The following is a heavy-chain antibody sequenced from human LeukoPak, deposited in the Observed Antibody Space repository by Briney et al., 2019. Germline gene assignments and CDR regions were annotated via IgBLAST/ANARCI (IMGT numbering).Heavy chain of an antibody. Sequence: PSETLSLTCDVYGGSFSGYYWTWIRQPPGKGLEWIGEISHSGSTNYNPSLKSRVTISIDTSEKQFSLKLSSVTAADTAMYYCARGWRGYSYDSWGQGTLVTVSS. D-gene: IGHD5-12*01. CDR2: ISHSGST. V-gene: IGHV4-34*01. J-gene: IGHJ4*02. CDR3: ARGWRGYSYDS. CDR1: GGSFSGYY.